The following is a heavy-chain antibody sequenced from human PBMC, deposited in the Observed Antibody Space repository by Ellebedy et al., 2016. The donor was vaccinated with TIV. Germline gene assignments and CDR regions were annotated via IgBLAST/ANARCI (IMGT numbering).Heavy chain of an antibody. CDR3: AKDRVVVAATRGTYYYYGMDV. J-gene: IGHJ6*02. V-gene: IGHV3-30*18. CDR2: ISYDGSNK. Sequence: GESLKISCAASGFTFSSYGMHWVRQAPGKGLEWVAVISYDGSNKYYADSVKGRFTISRDNSKNTLYLQMNSLRAEDTAVYYCAKDRVVVAATRGTYYYYGMDVWGQGTTVTVSS. CDR1: GFTFSSYG. D-gene: IGHD2-15*01.